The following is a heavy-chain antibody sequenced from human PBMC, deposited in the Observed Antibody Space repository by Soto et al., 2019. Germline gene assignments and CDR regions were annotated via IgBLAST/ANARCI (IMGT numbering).Heavy chain of an antibody. Sequence: QVQLVQSGAEVKKLGSSVKVSCKASGGTFSSYGISWVRQAPGQGLEWMGGIIPIFGTANYAQKFQARVTITADESTSTAYMELSSLRSEDTAVYYCARAAQPRDYYYGMDVWGQGTTVTVSS. CDR2: IIPIFGTA. V-gene: IGHV1-69*12. J-gene: IGHJ6*02. CDR1: GGTFSSYG. CDR3: ARAAQPRDYYYGMDV.